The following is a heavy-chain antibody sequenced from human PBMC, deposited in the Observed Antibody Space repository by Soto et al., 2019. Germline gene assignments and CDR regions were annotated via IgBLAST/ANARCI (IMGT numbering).Heavy chain of an antibody. D-gene: IGHD5-18*01. J-gene: IGHJ6*03. CDR3: ARAGYSYGYYYYYYMDV. CDR2: IYYSGST. CDR1: GGSISSGGYY. V-gene: IGHV4-31*03. Sequence: SETLSLTCTVSGGSISSGGYYWSWIRQHPGKGLEWIGYIYYSGSTYYNPSLKSRVTISVDTSKNQFSLKLSSVTAADTAVYYCARAGYSYGYYYYYYMDVWGKGTTVTVSS.